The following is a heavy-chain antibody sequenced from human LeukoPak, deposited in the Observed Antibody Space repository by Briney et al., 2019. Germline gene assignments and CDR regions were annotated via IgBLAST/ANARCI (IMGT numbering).Heavy chain of an antibody. CDR2: IYYRGST. CDR3: ARGSYDVLTGYSTFGEY. D-gene: IGHD3-9*01. Sequence: SETLSLTCTVSGGSISGSSYYWGWIRQPPGKGLEWIGSIYYRGSTYYNPSLKSRVTVSLDTSKNQFSLKLSSVTAADTAVYYCARGSYDVLTGYSTFGEYWGQGTLLTVSS. V-gene: IGHV4-39*01. J-gene: IGHJ4*02. CDR1: GGSISGSSYY.